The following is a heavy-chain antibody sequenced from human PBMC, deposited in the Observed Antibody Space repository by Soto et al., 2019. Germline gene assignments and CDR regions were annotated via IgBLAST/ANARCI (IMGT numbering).Heavy chain of an antibody. CDR2: INHSGST. D-gene: IGHD2-2*02. CDR3: ARLLGYCSSTSCYSSLYFDY. Sequence: SETLSLTCAVYGGSFSGYYWSWIRQPPGKGLEWIGEINHSGSTNYNPSLKSRATISVDTSKNQFSLKLSSVTAADTAVYYCARLLGYCSSTSCYSSLYFDYWGQGTLVTVSS. V-gene: IGHV4-34*01. CDR1: GGSFSGYY. J-gene: IGHJ4*02.